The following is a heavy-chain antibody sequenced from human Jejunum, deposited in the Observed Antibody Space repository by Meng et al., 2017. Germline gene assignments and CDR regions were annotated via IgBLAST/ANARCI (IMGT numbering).Heavy chain of an antibody. Sequence: HLQRPESGPGLVKPSGTLSLTCTVSDDSITSSSYYWVWIRQPPGKGLEWIGNIFYRGSTDYNPSLKSRVIMSLDASKKQFSLKLNSVTAADTAVYYCASGPWMQPDNWGQGTLVTVSS. D-gene: IGHD2-2*03. V-gene: IGHV4-39*07. CDR3: ASGPWMQPDN. CDR1: DDSITSSSYY. CDR2: IFYRGST. J-gene: IGHJ4*02.